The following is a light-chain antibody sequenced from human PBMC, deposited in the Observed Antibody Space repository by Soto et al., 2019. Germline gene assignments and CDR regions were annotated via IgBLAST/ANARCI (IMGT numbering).Light chain of an antibody. V-gene: IGLV2-14*01. CDR3: SSYISIIPVDV. CDR1: SSDVGSYKF. CDR2: DVS. J-gene: IGLJ1*01. Sequence: QSALTQPASVSGSPGQSITISCTGSSSDVGSYKFVSWYQQHPGKAPKLMLYDVSNRPSGISNRFSGSTSGNTASLTISGLQAEDEADYYCSSYISIIPVDVVGTGTKVTVL.